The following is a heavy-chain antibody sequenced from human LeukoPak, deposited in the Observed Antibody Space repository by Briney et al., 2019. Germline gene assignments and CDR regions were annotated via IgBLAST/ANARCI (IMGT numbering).Heavy chain of an antibody. Sequence: PGGSLKLSCAASGFAFSGSALHWVRQASGKGLEWVGRIRSKANSYVTVYAASVEGRFTISRDDSKNTAYLQMNSLKTEDTAVYYCARVFSGEMATNFFDYWGQGTLVTVSS. V-gene: IGHV3-73*01. CDR3: ARVFSGEMATNFFDY. CDR1: GFAFSGSA. J-gene: IGHJ4*02. CDR2: IRSKANSYVT. D-gene: IGHD5-24*01.